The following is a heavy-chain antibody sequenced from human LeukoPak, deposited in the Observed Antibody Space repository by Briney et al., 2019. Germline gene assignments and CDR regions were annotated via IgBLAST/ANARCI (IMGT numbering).Heavy chain of an antibody. D-gene: IGHD2-2*01. J-gene: IGHJ5*02. V-gene: IGHV4-34*01. Sequence: SETLSLTCAVYGGSFSGYYWSWIRQPPGKGLEWIGEINHSGSTNYNPSLKSRVTISVDTSKNQFSLKLSSVTAADTAVYYCARAEIVVVPAAKALLNWFDPWGQGTLVTVSS. CDR1: GGSFSGYY. CDR2: INHSGST. CDR3: ARAEIVVVPAAKALLNWFDP.